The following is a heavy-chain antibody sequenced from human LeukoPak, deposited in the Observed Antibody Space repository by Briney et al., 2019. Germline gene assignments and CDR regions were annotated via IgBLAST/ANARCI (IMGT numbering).Heavy chain of an antibody. D-gene: IGHD1-7*01. CDR1: GFTVSSNY. J-gene: IGHJ6*02. V-gene: IGHV3-66*01. Sequence: GGSLRLSCAASGFTVSSNYMSWVRQAPRKGLEWVSVIYSSGGTYYADSVKGRFTISRDNSKNTLYLEMNSLRAEDTAVYYCAREELDYYYGMDVWGQGTTVTVSS. CDR2: IYSSGGT. CDR3: AREELDYYYGMDV.